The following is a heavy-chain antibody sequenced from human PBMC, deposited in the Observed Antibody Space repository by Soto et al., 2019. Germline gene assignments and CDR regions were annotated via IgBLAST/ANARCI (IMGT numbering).Heavy chain of an antibody. V-gene: IGHV4-4*02. CDR2: IYHSGGT. D-gene: IGHD6-13*01. CDR3: ARGLSSSWYPLEAYYYYGMDV. CDR1: GGSISSSNW. J-gene: IGHJ6*02. Sequence: QVQLQESGPGLVKPSGTLSLTCAVSGGSISSSNWWSWVRQPPGKGLEWIGEIYHSGGTNYNPSLTRRVTVSVDTSRNQFSLQRSAGTAADTALYYWARGLSSSWYPLEAYYYYGMDVWGQGTTVTVSS.